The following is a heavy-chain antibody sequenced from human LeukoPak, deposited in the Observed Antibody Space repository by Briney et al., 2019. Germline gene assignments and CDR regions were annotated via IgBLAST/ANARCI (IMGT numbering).Heavy chain of an antibody. CDR3: ARGREVGATTFDY. CDR2: INHSGST. Sequence: PSETLSLTCAVYGGSFSGYYWSWIRQPPGKGLEWIGEINHSGSTNYNPSLKSRVTISVDTSKNQFSLRLSSVTAADTAVYYCARGREVGATTFDYWGQGTLVTVSS. D-gene: IGHD1-26*01. CDR1: GGSFSGYY. V-gene: IGHV4-34*01. J-gene: IGHJ4*02.